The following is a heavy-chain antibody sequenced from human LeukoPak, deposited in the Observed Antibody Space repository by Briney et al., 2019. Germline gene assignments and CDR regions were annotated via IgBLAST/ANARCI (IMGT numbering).Heavy chain of an antibody. D-gene: IGHD4-23*01. J-gene: IGHJ4*02. CDR2: IYYSGST. CDR1: GGSLSSYY. V-gene: IGHV4-59*01. Sequence: SETLSLTCTVSGGSLSSYYWSWIRQPPGKGLEWIGNIYYSGSTNYNPSLKSRVTMSVDTSKSQFSLKVSSVTAVDMAVYYCARDGGGKSRPFDYWGQGTPVTVSS. CDR3: ARDGGGKSRPFDY.